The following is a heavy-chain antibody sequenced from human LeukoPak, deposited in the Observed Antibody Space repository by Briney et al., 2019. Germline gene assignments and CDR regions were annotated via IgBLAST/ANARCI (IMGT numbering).Heavy chain of an antibody. D-gene: IGHD6-13*01. Sequence: GGSLRLSCAASGFTFSSYAMSWVRQAPGKGLEWVSAISGSGGSTYYADSVKGRFTISRDNSKNTLYLQMNSLRAEDTAVCYCAKDRPYSSSHYNWFDPWGQGTLVTVSS. CDR1: GFTFSSYA. V-gene: IGHV3-23*01. CDR3: AKDRPYSSSHYNWFDP. CDR2: ISGSGGST. J-gene: IGHJ5*02.